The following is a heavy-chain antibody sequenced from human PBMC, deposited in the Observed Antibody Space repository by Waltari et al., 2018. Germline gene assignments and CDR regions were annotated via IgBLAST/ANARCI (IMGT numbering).Heavy chain of an antibody. CDR3: ARVSRRTYRSPVPGRHYYCGMDV. CDR1: GFTFSSFW. CDR2: NRRDASDT. J-gene: IGHJ6*02. V-gene: IGHV3-74*03. D-gene: IGHD1-1*01. Sequence: EEQLVESGGGLVQPGDSLRLSCAASGFTFSSFWMNWVRQAPGKGPLWVSGNRRDASDTTDADYVKGSFNISRDNAMNTLYLQMNRLRAEDTAVYVCARVSRRTYRSPVPGRHYYCGMDVWGQGTTVTVSS.